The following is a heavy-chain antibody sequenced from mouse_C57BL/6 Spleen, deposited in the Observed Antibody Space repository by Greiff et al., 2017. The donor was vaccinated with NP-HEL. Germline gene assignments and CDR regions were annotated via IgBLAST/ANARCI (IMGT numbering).Heavy chain of an antibody. V-gene: IGHV1-15*01. CDR2: IDPETGGT. CDR1: GYTFTDYE. D-gene: IGHD1-1*01. J-gene: IGHJ2*01. CDR3: TRWGVYYGSSYYFDY. Sequence: QVQLQQSGAELVRPGASVTLSCKASGYTFTDYEMHWVKQTPVHGLEWIGAIDPETGGTAYNQKFKGKAILTADKSSSTAYMELRSLTSEDSAVYYCTRWGVYYGSSYYFDYWGQGTTLTVSS.